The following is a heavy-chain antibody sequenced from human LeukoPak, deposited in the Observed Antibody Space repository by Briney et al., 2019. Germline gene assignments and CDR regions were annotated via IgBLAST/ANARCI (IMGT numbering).Heavy chain of an antibody. Sequence: GGSLRLSCAASGFTFSSYEMNWVRQAPGKGLEWVSYISSSGSTIYYADSVKGRFTISRDNAKNSLYLQMNSLRAEDTAVYYCARGRTGYCTNGVCDEPYYYYYMDVWGKGTTVTVSS. J-gene: IGHJ6*03. CDR1: GFTFSSYE. V-gene: IGHV3-48*03. CDR2: ISSSGSTI. CDR3: ARGRTGYCTNGVCDEPYYYYYMDV. D-gene: IGHD2-8*01.